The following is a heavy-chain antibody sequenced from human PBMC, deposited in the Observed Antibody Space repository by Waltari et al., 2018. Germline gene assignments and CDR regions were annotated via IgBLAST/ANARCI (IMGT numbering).Heavy chain of an antibody. Sequence: QVQLVESGGGVVQPGRSLRLSCAASGFTFSSYGMQWVRQAPGKGLGWVAVIWYDGSNKYYADSVKGRFTISRDNSKNTLYLQMNSLRAEDTAVYYCAREQLAARPFDYWGQGTLVTVSS. D-gene: IGHD6-6*01. CDR2: IWYDGSNK. V-gene: IGHV3-33*01. CDR3: AREQLAARPFDY. J-gene: IGHJ4*02. CDR1: GFTFSSYG.